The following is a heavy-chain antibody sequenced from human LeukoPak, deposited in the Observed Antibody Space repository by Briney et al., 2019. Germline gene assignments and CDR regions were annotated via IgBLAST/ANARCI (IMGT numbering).Heavy chain of an antibody. CDR3: ARGREMATDT. Sequence: GGSLRLSCAASGFTFSSYAMHWVRQAPGKGLEWVAVISYDGSNKYYADSVKGRFTISRDNSKNTLYLQMNSLRAEDTAVYYCARGREMATDTWGQGTLDTVSS. V-gene: IGHV3-30-3*01. D-gene: IGHD5-24*01. CDR2: ISYDGSNK. CDR1: GFTFSSYA. J-gene: IGHJ5*02.